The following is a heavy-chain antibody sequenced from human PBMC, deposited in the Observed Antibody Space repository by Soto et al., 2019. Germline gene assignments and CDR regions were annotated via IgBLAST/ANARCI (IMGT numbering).Heavy chain of an antibody. CDR1: GFTFSSYA. CDR2: ISGSGGST. J-gene: IGHJ5*02. Sequence: GGSLRLSCAASGFTFSSYAMSWVRQAPGKGLEWVSAISGSGGSTYYADSVKGRFTISRDNSKNTLYLQMNSLRAEDTAVYYCAKEGGPIAAAGDNWFDPWGQGTLVTVSS. CDR3: AKEGGPIAAAGDNWFDP. V-gene: IGHV3-23*01. D-gene: IGHD6-13*01.